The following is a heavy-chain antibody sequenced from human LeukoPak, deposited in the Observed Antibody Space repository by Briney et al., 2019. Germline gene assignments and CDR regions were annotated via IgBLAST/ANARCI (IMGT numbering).Heavy chain of an antibody. CDR3: ARGGAVAGRFDP. Sequence: QPGGSLRLSCAASGFTFDDYTMSWVRQAPGKGLEWVAKMKEDGSEIHYVDSVRGRFSISRDNAKDSLYLQMNSLRVDDTAVYYCARGGAVAGRFDPWGQGTQVTVSS. J-gene: IGHJ5*02. D-gene: IGHD6-19*01. V-gene: IGHV3-7*01. CDR2: MKEDGSEI. CDR1: GFTFDDYT.